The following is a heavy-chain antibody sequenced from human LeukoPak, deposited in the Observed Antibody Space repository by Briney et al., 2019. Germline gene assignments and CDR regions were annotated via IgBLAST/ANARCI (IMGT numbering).Heavy chain of an antibody. J-gene: IGHJ4*02. CDR1: GFTFSSYA. CDR2: ISGSCGST. CDR3: AKDHPTVYCSSTSCYVDY. Sequence: GGYLRLSCAASGFTFSSYAMSWVRQAPVKGLELVSAISGSCGSTYYGDSVKGRFTISRDNSKNTLYLKMNSLRAEDTAVYYCAKDHPTVYCSSTSCYVDYWGQGTLVTVSS. V-gene: IGHV3-23*01. D-gene: IGHD2-2*01.